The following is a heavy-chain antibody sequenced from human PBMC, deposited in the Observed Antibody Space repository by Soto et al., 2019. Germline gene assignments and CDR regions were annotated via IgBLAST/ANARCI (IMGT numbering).Heavy chain of an antibody. J-gene: IGHJ6*02. CDR1: GGSISSSSYY. D-gene: IGHD2-15*01. V-gene: IGHV4-39*01. CDR3: ARHHPAVAYCMDV. Sequence: PSETLSLTCTVSGGSISSSSYYWGWIRQPPGKGLEWIGSIYYSGSTYYNPSLKSRVTISVDTSKNQFSLKLSSVTAADTAVYYCARHHPAVAYCMDVWGQGTTVTVSS. CDR2: IYYSGST.